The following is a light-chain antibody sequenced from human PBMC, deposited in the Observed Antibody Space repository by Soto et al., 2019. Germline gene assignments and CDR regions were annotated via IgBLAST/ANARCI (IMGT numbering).Light chain of an antibody. CDR2: EVG. CDR3: SSYAGSNSWV. Sequence: QSALTQPPSASGSPGQSVTISCTGTSSDVGGYNYVSWYQQHPGKAPKLMIYEVGERPSGVPNRFSGSKSGNTASLTVSGLQAEDEADYYCSSYAGSNSWVFGGGTKLTV. V-gene: IGLV2-8*01. J-gene: IGLJ3*02. CDR1: SSDVGGYNY.